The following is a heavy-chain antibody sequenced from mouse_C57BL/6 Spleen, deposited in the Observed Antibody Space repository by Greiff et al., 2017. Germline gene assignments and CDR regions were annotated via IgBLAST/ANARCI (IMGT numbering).Heavy chain of an antibody. J-gene: IGHJ2*01. CDR2: IDPSDSYT. Sequence: QVQLQQPGAELVKPGASVKLSCKASGYTFTSYWMQWVKQRPGQGLEWIGEIDPSDSYTNYNQKFKGKATLTVDTSSSTAYVQLSSLTSEDSAVYYCARGSIGVASFDYWGQGTTLTVSS. V-gene: IGHV1-50*01. CDR1: GYTFTSYW. CDR3: ARGSIGVASFDY. D-gene: IGHD6-1*01.